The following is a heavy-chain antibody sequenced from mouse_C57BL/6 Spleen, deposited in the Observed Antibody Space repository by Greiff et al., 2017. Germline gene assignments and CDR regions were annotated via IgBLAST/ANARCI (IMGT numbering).Heavy chain of an antibody. V-gene: IGHV2-9*01. D-gene: IGHD1-1*01. CDR2: ICGGGST. CDR1: GFSFTSYG. Sequence: VKLMESGPGLVAPAPSLYISCTASGFSFTSYGIDWVRQPPGKGLEWLGVICGGGSTNYNSALMSRLSIIKDNSKSKVFLKMTSLLTEDTAMYYCAKRDYGSRWDLDYWGQGTSVTVSS. J-gene: IGHJ4*01. CDR3: AKRDYGSRWDLDY.